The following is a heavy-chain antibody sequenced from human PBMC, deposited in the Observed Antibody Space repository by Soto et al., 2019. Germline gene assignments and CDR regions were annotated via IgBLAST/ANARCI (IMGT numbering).Heavy chain of an antibody. CDR3: VRDRDTYGYANLDY. J-gene: IGHJ4*02. D-gene: IGHD5-18*01. Sequence: ASVKVSCKASGYTFTGYYMHWVRQAPGQGLEWMGWINPNSGGTNYAQKFQGWVTMTRDTSISTAYMELSRLRSDDTAVYYCVRDRDTYGYANLDYWGLGTLVTVSS. V-gene: IGHV1-2*04. CDR2: INPNSGGT. CDR1: GYTFTGYY.